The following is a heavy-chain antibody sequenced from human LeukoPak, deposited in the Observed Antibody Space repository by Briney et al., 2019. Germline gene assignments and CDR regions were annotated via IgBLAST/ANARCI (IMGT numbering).Heavy chain of an antibody. CDR3: ARARYSSTWYSFDY. CDR2: INPNSGGT. J-gene: IGHJ4*02. Sequence: ASVKVSCKASGYTFTGYYMHWVRQAPGQGLKWMGWINPNSGGTNYAQKFQGRVTMTRDTSISTVYMDLSRLRSDDTAVYYCARARYSSTWYSFDYWGQGTLVAVSS. V-gene: IGHV1-2*02. D-gene: IGHD6-13*01. CDR1: GYTFTGYY.